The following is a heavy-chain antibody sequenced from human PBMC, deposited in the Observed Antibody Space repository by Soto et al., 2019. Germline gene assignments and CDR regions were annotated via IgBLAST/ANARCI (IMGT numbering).Heavy chain of an antibody. D-gene: IGHD3-3*01. V-gene: IGHV4-4*07. CDR1: GGDISTYY. CDR2: IYSSGST. J-gene: IGHJ5*02. Sequence: QVQLQESGPGLVKPSETLSLTCTVSGGDISTYYWTWIRQPAGKGLEWIGRIYSSGSTKYNPSLKVRVTMSLDTSKNHFSLRLSSVTAADTAVYYFARGQRFSDWFAPWGQGTLVTVSS. CDR3: ARGQRFSDWFAP.